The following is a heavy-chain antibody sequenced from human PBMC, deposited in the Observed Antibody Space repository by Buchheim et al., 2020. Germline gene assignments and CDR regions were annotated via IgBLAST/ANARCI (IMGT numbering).Heavy chain of an antibody. J-gene: IGHJ4*02. Sequence: QLQLQESGPGLVKPSETLSLTCTVSGGSISSSSYYWGWIRQPPGKGLVWFGSIYYSGSTSYNPSLNSRVSISVDTSKNQFSLKLSSVTAADTAVYYCARISGSYWYWGQGTL. D-gene: IGHD1-26*01. CDR3: ARISGSYWY. CDR1: GGSISSSSYY. V-gene: IGHV4-39*07. CDR2: IYYSGST.